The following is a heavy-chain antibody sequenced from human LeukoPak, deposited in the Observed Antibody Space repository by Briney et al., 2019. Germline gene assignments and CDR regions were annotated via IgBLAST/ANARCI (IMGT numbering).Heavy chain of an antibody. CDR2: ITGRGDST. Sequence: PGGSLRLSCAASGFTFSNHAMNWVRQAPGKGLEWVSGITGRGDSTSYADSVKGRFTISRDNSKNTLYLQMNGLRAEDTAVYYCAKVGGGLGWFDPWGQGTLVTVSS. CDR3: AKVGGGLGWFDP. D-gene: IGHD3-10*01. V-gene: IGHV3-23*01. CDR1: GFTFSNHA. J-gene: IGHJ5*02.